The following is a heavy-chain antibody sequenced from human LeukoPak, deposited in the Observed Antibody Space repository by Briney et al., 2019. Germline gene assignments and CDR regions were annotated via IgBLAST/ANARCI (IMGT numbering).Heavy chain of an antibody. CDR3: TSHGEVHYGSGWGATYGH. CDR1: GFTVSTNS. D-gene: IGHD3-10*01. Sequence: GGSLRLSCTVSGFTVSTNSMSWVRQTPGKGLEWVSFIYSGGSTHYSDSVKGRFTISRDNSKNTLYLQMNSLRAEDTAVYYCTSHGEVHYGSGWGATYGHWGQGTLVTVSS. V-gene: IGHV3-53*01. CDR2: IYSGGST. J-gene: IGHJ4*02.